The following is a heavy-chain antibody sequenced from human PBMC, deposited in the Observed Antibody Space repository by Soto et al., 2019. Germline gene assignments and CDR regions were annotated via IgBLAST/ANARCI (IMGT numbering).Heavy chain of an antibody. Sequence: QLQLQESGPGLVKPSETLSLTCTVSGVSIRDTSYYWVWIRQPPGKGLEWIGTIYFNGNTFYNPSLKSRLTISVDTSKNQFSLRLTSVTAADTAVYYCARQGSYWGQGTLVAVSS. CDR3: ARQGSY. CDR1: GVSIRDTSYY. V-gene: IGHV4-39*01. CDR2: IYFNGNT. J-gene: IGHJ4*02.